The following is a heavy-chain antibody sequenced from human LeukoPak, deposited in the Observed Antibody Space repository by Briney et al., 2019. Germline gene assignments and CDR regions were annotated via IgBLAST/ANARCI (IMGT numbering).Heavy chain of an antibody. Sequence: GGSLRLSCVASGFTFSTYWMTWVRQAPGKGLEWVANINQDGSEKVYLDSLKGRFTISRDNAKNSLFLQMNSLRTEDTALYYCARAWRCVSTYCYSYFDPWGQGILVTVSS. J-gene: IGHJ5*02. V-gene: IGHV3-7*01. CDR1: GFTFSTYW. CDR3: ARAWRCVSTYCYSYFDP. CDR2: INQDGSEK. D-gene: IGHD2-2*02.